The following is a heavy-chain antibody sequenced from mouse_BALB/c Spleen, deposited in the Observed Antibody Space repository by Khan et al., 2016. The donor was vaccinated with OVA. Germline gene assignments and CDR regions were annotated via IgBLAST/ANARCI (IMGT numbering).Heavy chain of an antibody. CDR1: GYTFTNYG. J-gene: IGHJ1*01. V-gene: IGHV9-3-1*01. Sequence: QVQLKESGPELKKPGETVKISCKASGYTFTNYGMNWVKQAPGKGLKWMGWINTYTGEPTYADDFKGRFAFSLETSASTAYLQINNLKNEDTATYFCASGGYWYFDVWGAGTTVTFSS. CDR2: INTYTGEP. CDR3: ASGGYWYFDV. D-gene: IGHD1-1*02.